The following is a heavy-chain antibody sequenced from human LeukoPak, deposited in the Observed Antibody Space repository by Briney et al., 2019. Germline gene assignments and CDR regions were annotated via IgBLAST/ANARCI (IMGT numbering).Heavy chain of an antibody. CDR2: ISYDGSNK. D-gene: IGHD3-9*01. V-gene: IGHV3-30*18. CDR1: GFTFSSYG. CDR3: AKDYARLVIPDY. J-gene: IGHJ4*02. Sequence: EAGRSLRLSCAASGFTFSSYGMHWVRQAPGKGLEWVAVISYDGSNKYYADSVKGRFTISRDNSKNTLYLQMNSLRAEDTAVYYCAKDYARLVIPDYWGQGTLVTVSS.